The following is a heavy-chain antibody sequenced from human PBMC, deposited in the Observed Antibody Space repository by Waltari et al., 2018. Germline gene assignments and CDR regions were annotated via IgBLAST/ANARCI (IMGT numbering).Heavy chain of an antibody. D-gene: IGHD6-19*01. CDR3: ASEYSSGWATNH. CDR2: ISTRSTSK. Sequence: DVQLVESGGDLVQPGGSLRLSCAASGDTFSDYSMNWVRQAPGKGLEWVAYISTRSTSKDYADSVRGRFTISRDNAKNSLYLQMNSLTAEDTGVYYCASEYSSGWATNHWGQGTLVTVSS. V-gene: IGHV3-48*01. CDR1: GDTFSDYS. J-gene: IGHJ4*02.